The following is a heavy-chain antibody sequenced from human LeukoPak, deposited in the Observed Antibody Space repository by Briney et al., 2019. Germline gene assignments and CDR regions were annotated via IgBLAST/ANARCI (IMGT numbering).Heavy chain of an antibody. CDR2: IYYSGST. Sequence: SETLSLTCTVSGGSISSYYWGWIRQPPGRGLEWIGSIYYSGSTYYNPSLKSRVTISVDTSKNQFSLKLSSVTAADTAVYYCASLDCSSTSCYVPYYYGMDVWGQGTTVTVSS. CDR3: ASLDCSSTSCYVPYYYGMDV. D-gene: IGHD2-2*01. V-gene: IGHV4-39*07. J-gene: IGHJ6*02. CDR1: GGSISSYY.